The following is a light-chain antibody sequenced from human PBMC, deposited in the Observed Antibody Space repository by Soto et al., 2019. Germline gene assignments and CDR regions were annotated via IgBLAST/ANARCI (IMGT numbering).Light chain of an antibody. CDR3: AAWDDSLNGRV. V-gene: IGLV1-44*01. J-gene: IGLJ1*01. CDR1: NSNIGSNT. Sequence: QSVLTQPPSASGTPGQRVTISSSGSNSNIGSNTVNWYQQLPGTAPKLLIYYDNLRPSGVPDRISGSKSGTSASLAISGLQSDDEADYYCAAWDDSLNGRVFGTGTKLTVL. CDR2: YDN.